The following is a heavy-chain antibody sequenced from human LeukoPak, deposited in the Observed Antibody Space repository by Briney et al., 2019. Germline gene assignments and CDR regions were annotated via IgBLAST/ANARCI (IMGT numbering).Heavy chain of an antibody. CDR2: INPNSGGT. J-gene: IGHJ6*02. D-gene: IGHD1-26*01. V-gene: IGHV1-2*02. Sequence: ASVKDSCKASGYTFTGYYMHWVRQALGQGLEWMGWINPNSGGTNYAQKFQGRVTLTRDTSISTAYMELSRLRSDDTAVYYCAREWELATTGNYYYYYGMDVWGQGTTVTVSS. CDR1: GYTFTGYY. CDR3: AREWELATTGNYYYYYGMDV.